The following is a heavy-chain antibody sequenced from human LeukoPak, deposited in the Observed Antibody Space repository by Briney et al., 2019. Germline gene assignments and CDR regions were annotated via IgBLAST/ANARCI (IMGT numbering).Heavy chain of an antibody. CDR2: IKNDGSET. V-gene: IGHV3-7*03. J-gene: IGHJ4*02. D-gene: IGHD6-19*01. CDR1: GFNFRDHW. Sequence: RGSLRLSCAVSGFNFRDHWMDWVRQAPGKGLEWVGHIKNDGSETYYLDSLKGRFSISRDNTNNALYLQMNSLRVEDTAVYYCVKNDGWFHLAQWGQGTLVTVSS. CDR3: VKNDGWFHLAQ.